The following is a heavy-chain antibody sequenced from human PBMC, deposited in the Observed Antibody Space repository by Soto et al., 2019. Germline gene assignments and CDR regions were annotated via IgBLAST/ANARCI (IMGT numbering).Heavy chain of an antibody. J-gene: IGHJ6*02. V-gene: IGHV1-18*01. CDR2: ISGFNGNT. D-gene: IGHD3-3*01. CDR1: GYTFTKYG. CDR3: ARVAALIPIFHGLDA. Sequence: ASVKVSCKASGYTFTKYGITWVRQAPGHGLEWLGWISGFNGNTHFAQRLQDRVNMTADTSTSTAYMEVTSLRPDDTAIYYCARVAALIPIFHGLDAWGQGTTVTVSS.